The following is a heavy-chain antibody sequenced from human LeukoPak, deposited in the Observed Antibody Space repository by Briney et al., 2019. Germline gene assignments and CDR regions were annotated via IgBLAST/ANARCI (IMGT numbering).Heavy chain of an antibody. CDR1: GFTFNCCW. Sequence: GGSLRLSCAASGFTFNCCWMSWVRQAPGKGLEWVANIQQGGSGKYYVDSVKGRFTTSRDNAKNSVYLQMDSLRAEDTALYYCARVYSSSSGKNAFDIWGQGTMVTVSP. V-gene: IGHV3-7*05. D-gene: IGHD6-6*01. CDR2: IQQGGSGK. CDR3: ARVYSSSSGKNAFDI. J-gene: IGHJ3*02.